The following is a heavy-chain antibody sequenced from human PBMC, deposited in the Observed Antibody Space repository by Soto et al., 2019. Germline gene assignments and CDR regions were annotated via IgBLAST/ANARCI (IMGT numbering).Heavy chain of an antibody. CDR1: GFTFSDHY. V-gene: IGHV3-72*01. Sequence: EVQLVESGGGLVQPGGSLRLSCAASGFTFSDHYMDWVRQAPGKGLEWVGRIKNKANSYTTEYAASVKGRFTISRDDSMNSLDLQMNSLKTEETAVYYCARVRLGVTTRLFDYWGQGTLVTVSS. D-gene: IGHD6-25*01. CDR3: ARVRLGVTTRLFDY. J-gene: IGHJ4*02. CDR2: IKNKANSYTT.